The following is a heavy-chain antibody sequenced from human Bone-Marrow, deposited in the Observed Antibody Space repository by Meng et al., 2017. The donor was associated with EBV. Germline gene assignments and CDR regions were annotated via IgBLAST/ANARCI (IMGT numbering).Heavy chain of an antibody. D-gene: IGHD1/OR15-1a*01. J-gene: IGHJ4*02. Sequence: QVRLQQWGAGLLKPSETLSLTCAVYGGSFSGYYWSWIRQPPGKGLEWIGEINHSGSTNYNPSLKSRVTISVDTSKNQFSLKLSSVTAADTAVYYCARRSPTGTFDYWGQGTLVTVSS. CDR2: INHSGST. CDR3: ARRSPTGTFDY. V-gene: IGHV4-34*01. CDR1: GGSFSGYY.